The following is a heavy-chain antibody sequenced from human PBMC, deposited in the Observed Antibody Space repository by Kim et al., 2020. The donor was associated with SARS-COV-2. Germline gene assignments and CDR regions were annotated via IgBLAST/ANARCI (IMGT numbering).Heavy chain of an antibody. D-gene: IGHD3-22*01. V-gene: IGHV3-48*04. Sequence: GGSLRLSCAASGFTFSSYSMNWVRQAPGKGLEWVSYISSSSSTIYYADSVKGRFTISRDNAKNSLYLQMNSLRAEDTAVYYCARDIEPPPSSMIVVVNWPGGMDVWGQGTTVTVSS. CDR1: GFTFSSYS. CDR2: ISSSSSTI. CDR3: ARDIEPPPSSMIVVVNWPGGMDV. J-gene: IGHJ6*02.